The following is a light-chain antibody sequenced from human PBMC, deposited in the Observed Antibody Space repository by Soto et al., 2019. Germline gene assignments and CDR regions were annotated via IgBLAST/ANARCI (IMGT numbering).Light chain of an antibody. CDR3: QHLRT. CDR1: QAIVTW. J-gene: IGKJ1*01. V-gene: IGKV1-5*01. Sequence: DIQMTQSPSSLSASAGDRVTITCRASQAIVTWLAWHQQKPGNAPKVLISDASTLESGVPSRFSGSGSGTEFTLTINNLQPDDFATYYCQHLRTFGQGTKVDIK. CDR2: DAS.